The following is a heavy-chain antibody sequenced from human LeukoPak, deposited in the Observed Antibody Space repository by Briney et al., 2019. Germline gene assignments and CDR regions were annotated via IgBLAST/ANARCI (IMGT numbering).Heavy chain of an antibody. Sequence: PGGSLRLSCVVSGFIFGNEEMNWVRQVPGKGLEWIAYISDTGGRITYGDSVKGLFTISTDNAKNSLYLQMNSLRVEDTAIYYCARGGNYAPFDYWGQGALVAVSS. D-gene: IGHD5-24*01. V-gene: IGHV3-48*03. CDR3: ARGGNYAPFDY. CDR1: GFIFGNEE. J-gene: IGHJ4*02. CDR2: ISDTGGRI.